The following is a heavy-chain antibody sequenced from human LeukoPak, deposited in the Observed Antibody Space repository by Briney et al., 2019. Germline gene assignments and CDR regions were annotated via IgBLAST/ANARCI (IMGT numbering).Heavy chain of an antibody. D-gene: IGHD4-17*01. Sequence: PGGSLRLSCAASGFTFSSYSMNWVRQAPGRGLEWVSSISSSSSYIYYADSVKGRFTISRDNAKNSLYLQMNSLRAEDTAVYYCARDSCIESTFYGDYAYSVDYWGQGTLVTVSS. CDR2: ISSSSSYI. CDR1: GFTFSSYS. CDR3: ARDSCIESTFYGDYAYSVDY. J-gene: IGHJ4*02. V-gene: IGHV3-21*01.